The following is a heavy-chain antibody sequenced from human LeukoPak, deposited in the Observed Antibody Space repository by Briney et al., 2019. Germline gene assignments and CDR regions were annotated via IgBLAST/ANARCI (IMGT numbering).Heavy chain of an antibody. CDR1: GFPFSSYA. Sequence: GGSLRLSCAASGFPFSSYAMSWVRQAPGKGLEWVSAISGSGGSTYYADSVKGRFTISRDNSKNTLYLQMNSLRAEDTAVYYCAKEYYYDSSGYSDYWGQGTLVTVSS. CDR2: ISGSGGST. J-gene: IGHJ4*02. CDR3: AKEYYYDSSGYSDY. V-gene: IGHV3-23*01. D-gene: IGHD3-22*01.